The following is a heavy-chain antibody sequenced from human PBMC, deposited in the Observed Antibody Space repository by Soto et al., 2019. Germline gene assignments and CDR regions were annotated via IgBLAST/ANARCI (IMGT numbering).Heavy chain of an antibody. CDR2: IYYSGST. CDR3: ARHTPAISISDH. J-gene: IGHJ4*02. Sequence: QLQLQESGPGLVKPSETLSLTCTVSGGSISSNSYYWGWIRQPPGKGLEWIGSIYYSGSTYYNPSHKSRVAISVDTSKNQFSLKLRSVTAADTAVYYCARHTPAISISDHWGQGTLVTVSS. V-gene: IGHV4-39*01. D-gene: IGHD2-15*01. CDR1: GGSISSNSYY.